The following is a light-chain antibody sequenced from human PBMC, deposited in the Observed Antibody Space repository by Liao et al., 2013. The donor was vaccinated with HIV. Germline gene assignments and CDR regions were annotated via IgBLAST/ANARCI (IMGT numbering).Light chain of an antibody. J-gene: IGLJ1*01. Sequence: SYELTQPPSVSVAPGKTARITCGGNNIGSKSVNWCQQRPGQSPVLVMYEDTKRPSGIPERFSGSNSGTTATLTISGTQAMDEADYYCQAWDSSTKYVFGSGTRVTVL. CDR3: QAWDSSTKYV. CDR1: NIGSKS. CDR2: EDT. V-gene: IGLV3-21*01.